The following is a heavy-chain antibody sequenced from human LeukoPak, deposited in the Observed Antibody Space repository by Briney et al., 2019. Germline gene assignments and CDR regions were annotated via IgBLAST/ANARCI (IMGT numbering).Heavy chain of an antibody. V-gene: IGHV4-34*01. CDR3: ARGRLEPYYYYGMGV. CDR1: GGSFSGYY. Sequence: SETLSLTCAVYGGSFSGYYWSWIRQPPGKGLEWIGEINHSGSTNYNPSLKSRVTISVDTSKNQFSLKLSSVPAADTAVYYCARGRLEPYYYYGMGVWGQGTTVTVSS. D-gene: IGHD1-14*01. CDR2: INHSGST. J-gene: IGHJ6*02.